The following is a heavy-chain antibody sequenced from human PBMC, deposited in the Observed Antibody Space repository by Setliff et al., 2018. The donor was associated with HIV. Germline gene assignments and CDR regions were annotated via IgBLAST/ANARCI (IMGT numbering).Heavy chain of an antibody. J-gene: IGHJ4*02. CDR2: ISSNGFST. CDR3: AKDPRAAVATICDY. Sequence: QTGGSLRLSCSASGFSFSKYAMHWVRQAPGKGLEYVSDISSNGFSTYYTESVKGRFTVSRDNSKNTLYLQMNSLRAEDTAVYYCAKDPRAAVATICDYWGQGTLVTVS. V-gene: IGHV3-64*04. D-gene: IGHD5-12*01. CDR1: GFSFSKYA.